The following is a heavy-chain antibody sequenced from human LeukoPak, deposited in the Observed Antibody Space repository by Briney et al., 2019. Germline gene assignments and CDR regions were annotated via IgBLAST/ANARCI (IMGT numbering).Heavy chain of an antibody. CDR2: IYYSGSV. CDR3: ARLGSYLDY. CDR1: GGSLTSYY. Sequence: SETLSLTCTVSGGSLTSYYWSWIRQPPGKGLQWIGYIYYSGSVNYNPSLKSRVTISVDTSKNQFSLNLSSVTAADTAVYYYARLGSYLDYGGQGTQVTVSS. J-gene: IGHJ4*02. V-gene: IGHV4-59*08.